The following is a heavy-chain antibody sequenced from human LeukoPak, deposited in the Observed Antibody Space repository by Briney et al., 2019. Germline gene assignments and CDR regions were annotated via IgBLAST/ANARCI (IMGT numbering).Heavy chain of an antibody. CDR2: IIPIFGTA. CDR3: AKIAELCSKGLALKDFYWNF. D-gene: IGHD1-7*01. J-gene: IGHJ6*03. Sequence: ASVKVSCKASGGTFSSYAISWVRQAPGQGLEWMGGIIPIFGTANYAQKFQGRVTMTSDTSISTAYMEMSSLRPDDTAVYYCAKIAELCSKGLALKDFYWNFWGKGT. V-gene: IGHV1-69*05. CDR1: GGTFSSYA.